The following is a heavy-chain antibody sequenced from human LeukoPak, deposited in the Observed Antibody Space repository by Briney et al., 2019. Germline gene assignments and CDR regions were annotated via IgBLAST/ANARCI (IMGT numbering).Heavy chain of an antibody. J-gene: IGHJ4*02. V-gene: IGHV1-8*01. CDR1: GYTFTTHD. CDR2: MISNSGNT. Sequence: GASVKLSCKASGYTFTTHDINWVGQATGQGLEGMGWMISNSGNTGYGQKFQGRVTMTRDTAISTDYMELSSMRSEDTAVYYCAGGITMAPDYWGQGTLVTVSS. D-gene: IGHD2-8*01. CDR3: AGGITMAPDY.